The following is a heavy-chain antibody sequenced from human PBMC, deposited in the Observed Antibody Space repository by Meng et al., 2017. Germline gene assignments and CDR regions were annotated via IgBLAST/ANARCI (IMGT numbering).Heavy chain of an antibody. J-gene: IGHJ6*02. CDR3: ARTGYCSSTSCYGPRDYYYYYGMDV. CDR2: MNPNSGNT. Sequence: ASVKVSCKASGYTFTSYDINWVRQATGQGLEWMGWMNPNSGNTGYAQKFQGRVTITRNTSISTAYMELSSLRSEDTAVYYCARTGYCSSTSCYGPRDYYYYYGMDVWGQGNRVTGYS. V-gene: IGHV1-8*03. D-gene: IGHD2-2*01. CDR1: GYTFTSYD.